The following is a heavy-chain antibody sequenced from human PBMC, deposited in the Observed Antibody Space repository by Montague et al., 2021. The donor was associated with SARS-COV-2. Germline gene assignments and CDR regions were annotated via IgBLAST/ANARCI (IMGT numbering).Heavy chain of an antibody. CDR2: VNYSGST. V-gene: IGHV4-59*08. Sequence: SETLSLTCTVSGGSIGTDFWSWIRQPPGKGLEWIGYVNYSGSTNSNPSLKSRVTISVDMAKNQLSLKLNSVTAADTAVYYCARHVIRFESGRYRDHFDPWGQGTLVTVSS. CDR3: ARHVIRFESGRYRDHFDP. CDR1: GGSIGTDF. J-gene: IGHJ5*02. D-gene: IGHD3-3*01.